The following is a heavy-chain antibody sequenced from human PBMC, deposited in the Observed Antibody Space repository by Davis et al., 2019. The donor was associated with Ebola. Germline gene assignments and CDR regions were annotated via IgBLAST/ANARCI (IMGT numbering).Heavy chain of an antibody. CDR2: TYYRSKWYN. CDR3: ARTIAVAKRFDY. CDR1: GDSVSSNSAA. J-gene: IGHJ4*02. V-gene: IGHV6-1*01. D-gene: IGHD6-19*01. Sequence: SQTLSLTCAISGDSVSSNSAAWNWIRQSPSRGLGWPGRTYYRSKWYNDYAVSVKSRITINPDTSKNQFSLQLNSVTPEDTALYYCARTIAVAKRFDYWGQGALVTVSS.